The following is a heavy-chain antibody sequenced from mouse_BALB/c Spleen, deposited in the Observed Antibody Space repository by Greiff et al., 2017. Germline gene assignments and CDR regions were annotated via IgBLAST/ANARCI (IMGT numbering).Heavy chain of an antibody. D-gene: IGHD2-10*02. CDR3: VREGGYGNYGDYAMDY. V-gene: IGHV2-9-2*01. CDR1: GFSLTSYD. J-gene: IGHJ4*01. Sequence: QVQLKESGPGLVAPSQSLSITCTVSGFSLTSYDISWIRQPPGKGLEWLGVIWTGGGTNYNSAFMSRLSISKDNSKSQVLLKMNSLQTDDTAIYYCVREGGYGNYGDYAMDYWGQGTSVTVSS. CDR2: IWTGGGT.